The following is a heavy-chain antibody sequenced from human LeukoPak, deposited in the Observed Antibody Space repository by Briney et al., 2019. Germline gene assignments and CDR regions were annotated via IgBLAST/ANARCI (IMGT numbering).Heavy chain of an antibody. D-gene: IGHD2-15*01. J-gene: IGHJ6*03. Sequence: PSETLSLTCTVSGGSISSYFWIWIRQPPGKGLEWIGYIYYSGSTNYNPSLKSRVTISVDTSKKQFSLKLSSVTAADTAVYYCARDQGGNYYMDVWGKGTTVTVSS. CDR1: GGSISSYF. CDR2: IYYSGST. CDR3: ARDQGGNYYMDV. V-gene: IGHV4-59*01.